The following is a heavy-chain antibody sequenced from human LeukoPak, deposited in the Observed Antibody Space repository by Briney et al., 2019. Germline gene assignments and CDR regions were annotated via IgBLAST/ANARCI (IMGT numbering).Heavy chain of an antibody. Sequence: ASVKVSCKASGYTFTGYYMHWVRQAPGQGLEWMGWINPNSGGTNYAQKFQGRVTMTRDTSISTAYMELSRLRSGDTAVYYCARDLWFGELLSEDDYWGQGTLVTVSS. V-gene: IGHV1-2*02. CDR3: ARDLWFGELLSEDDY. D-gene: IGHD3-10*01. CDR1: GYTFTGYY. CDR2: INPNSGGT. J-gene: IGHJ4*02.